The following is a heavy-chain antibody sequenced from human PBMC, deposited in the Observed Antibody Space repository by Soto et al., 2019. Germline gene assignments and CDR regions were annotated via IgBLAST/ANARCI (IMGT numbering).Heavy chain of an antibody. CDR2: ISSSGSTI. CDR1: GFTFSSYE. CDR3: AREYSSSDYYYYGMDV. D-gene: IGHD6-6*01. Sequence: EVQLVESGGGLVQPGGSLRLSCAASGFTFSSYEMNWVRQAPGKGLEWVSYISSSGSTIYYADSVKGRVTLSRDNAKNSLYLQMNSLRAEDTAVYYCAREYSSSDYYYYGMDVWGQGTTVTVSS. V-gene: IGHV3-48*03. J-gene: IGHJ6*02.